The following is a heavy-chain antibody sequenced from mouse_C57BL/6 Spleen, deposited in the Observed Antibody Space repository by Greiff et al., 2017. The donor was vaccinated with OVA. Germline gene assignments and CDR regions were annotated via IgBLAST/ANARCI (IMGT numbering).Heavy chain of an antibody. J-gene: IGHJ4*01. D-gene: IGHD1-1*01. V-gene: IGHV1-82*01. CDR2: IYPGDGDT. Sequence: QVQLQQSGPELVKPGASVKISCKASGYAFSSSWMNWVKQRPGQGLEWIGRIYPGDGDTNYNGKFKGKATLTADKSSSTAYMQLSSLTSEDSAVYFCASTTDYAMDYWGQGTSVTVSS. CDR3: ASTTDYAMDY. CDR1: GYAFSSSW.